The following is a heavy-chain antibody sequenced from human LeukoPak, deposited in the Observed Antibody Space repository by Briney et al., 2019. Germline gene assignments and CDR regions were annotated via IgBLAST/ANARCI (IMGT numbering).Heavy chain of an antibody. CDR3: ARDRGIAATDY. CDR1: GYTFTSYG. V-gene: IGHV1-18*01. J-gene: IGHJ4*02. Sequence: ASVKVSCKASGYTFTSYGISWVRQAPGQGLECMGWISGYNGNTNYGQKLQGRVTMTTDTPTSMAYMELRSLRSDDTAVYYCARDRGIAATDYWGQGTLVTVSS. D-gene: IGHD6-13*01. CDR2: ISGYNGNT.